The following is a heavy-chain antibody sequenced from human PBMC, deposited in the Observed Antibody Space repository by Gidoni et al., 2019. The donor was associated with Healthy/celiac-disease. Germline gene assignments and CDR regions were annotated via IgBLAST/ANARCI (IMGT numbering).Heavy chain of an antibody. CDR3: ASLLVGRDSYGMDV. D-gene: IGHD3-16*02. CDR2: IIPIFGTA. V-gene: IGHV1-69*06. Sequence: MGGIIPIFGTANYAQKFQGRVTITADKSTSTAYMELSSLRSEDTAVYYCASLLVGRDSYGMDVWGQGTTVTVSS. J-gene: IGHJ6*02.